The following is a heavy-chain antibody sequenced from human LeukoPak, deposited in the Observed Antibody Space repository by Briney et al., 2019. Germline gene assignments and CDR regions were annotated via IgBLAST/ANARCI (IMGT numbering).Heavy chain of an antibody. CDR1: GGSISSYY. D-gene: IGHD1-20*01. CDR3: AKVRDNWNPNYYYYYYMDV. J-gene: IGHJ6*03. Sequence: PSETLSLTCTVSGGSISSYYWSWIRLPAGKGLEWIGRIHTTGRTKYNPSLKSRVTMSVDTSKNQFSLKLSSVTAADTAVYYCAKVRDNWNPNYYYYYYMDVWGKGTTVTVS. CDR2: IHTTGRT. V-gene: IGHV4-4*07.